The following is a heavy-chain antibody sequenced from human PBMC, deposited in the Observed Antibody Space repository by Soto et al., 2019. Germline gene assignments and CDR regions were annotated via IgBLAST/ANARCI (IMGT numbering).Heavy chain of an antibody. CDR3: ARVNARYRNYYYYGMDV. CDR1: GGTFSSYA. Sequence: QVQLVQSGAEVKKPGSSVKVSCKASGGTFSSYAISWVRQAPGQGLEWMGGIIPIFGTANYAQKFQGRVTITADESTSTAYMELSSLRSEDTAVYYCARVNARYRNYYYYGMDVLGQGTTVTVSS. V-gene: IGHV1-69*12. J-gene: IGHJ6*02. CDR2: IIPIFGTA. D-gene: IGHD2-2*01.